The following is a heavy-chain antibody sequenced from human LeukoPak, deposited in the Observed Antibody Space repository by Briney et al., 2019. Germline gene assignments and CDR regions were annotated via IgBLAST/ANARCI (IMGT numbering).Heavy chain of an antibody. V-gene: IGHV4-59*11. CDR1: GGSMSGHY. J-gene: IGHJ6*03. CDR3: ARSLGDDSWVDLRGYYYMDV. CDR2: VFDSGNT. D-gene: IGHD3-3*01. Sequence: SETLSLTCSVSGGSMSGHYWIWIRQPLGKGLEWIGYVFDSGNTNYNPSLKSRVTISFDTTRNHFFLKLNSVTAADSAVYFCARSLGDDSWVDLRGYYYMDVWGRGTTVTVSS.